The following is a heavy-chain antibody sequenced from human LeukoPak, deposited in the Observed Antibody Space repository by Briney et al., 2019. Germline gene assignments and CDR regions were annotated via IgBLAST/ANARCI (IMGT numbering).Heavy chain of an antibody. V-gene: IGHV3-30*18. CDR2: ISYDGSNK. CDR3: AKDGSSGYYYAFDY. CDR1: GFTFSSYG. J-gene: IGHJ4*02. D-gene: IGHD3-22*01. Sequence: GGSLRLSCAASGFTFSSYGMHWVRQAPGKGLEWVAVISYDGSNKYYADSVKGRFTISRDNSKNTLYLQMNSLRAEDTAVYYCAKDGSSGYYYAFDYWGQGTLVTVSS.